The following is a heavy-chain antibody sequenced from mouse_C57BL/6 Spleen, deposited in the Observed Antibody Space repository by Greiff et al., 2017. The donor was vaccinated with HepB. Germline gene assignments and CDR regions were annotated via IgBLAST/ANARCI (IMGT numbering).Heavy chain of an antibody. CDR1: GYTFTDYE. D-gene: IGHD2-1*01. J-gene: IGHJ4*01. CDR2: IDPETGGT. V-gene: IGHV1-15*01. CDR3: TRRGVYGNYAMDY. Sequence: QVQLKESGAELVRPGASVTLSCKASGYTFTDYEMHWVKQTPVHGLEWIGAIDPETGGTAYNQKFKGKAILTADKSSSTAYMELRSLTSEDSAVYYCTRRGVYGNYAMDYWGQGTSVTVSS.